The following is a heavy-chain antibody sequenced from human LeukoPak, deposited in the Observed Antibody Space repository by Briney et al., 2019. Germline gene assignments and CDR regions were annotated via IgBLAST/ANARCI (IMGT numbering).Heavy chain of an antibody. CDR2: IYYSGST. CDR1: GGSISSYY. CDR3: ARPRGYGDAHHNWFDP. Sequence: SETLSLTCTVSGGSISSYYWSWIRQPPGKGLEWIGSIYYSGSTYYNPSLKSRVTISVDTSKNQFSLKLSSVTAADTAVYYCARPRGYGDAHHNWFDPWGQGTLVTVSS. J-gene: IGHJ5*02. D-gene: IGHD4-17*01. V-gene: IGHV4-59*05.